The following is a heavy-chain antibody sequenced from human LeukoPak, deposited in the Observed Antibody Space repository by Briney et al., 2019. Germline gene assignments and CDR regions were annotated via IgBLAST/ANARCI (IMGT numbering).Heavy chain of an antibody. CDR3: ATYDYGVYWYYYYYMDV. CDR1: VGTFSSYA. V-gene: IGHV1-69*01. J-gene: IGHJ6*03. D-gene: IGHD4-17*01. CDR2: IIPIFGTA. Sequence: SVRVSCKASVGTFSSYAISCVREAHGQGREWMGEIIPIFGTANYAQKFQGRVTITADESTSTAYMELSSLRSEDTAVYYCATYDYGVYWYYYYYMDVWGKGTTVTVSS.